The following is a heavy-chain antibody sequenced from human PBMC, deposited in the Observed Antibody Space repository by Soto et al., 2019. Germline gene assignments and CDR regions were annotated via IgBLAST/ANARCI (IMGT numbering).Heavy chain of an antibody. V-gene: IGHV3-9*01. CDR2: ISCDGGTT. J-gene: IGHJ4*02. CDR1: GFRFDDFA. CDR3: SRAFQALGKYKLQRFDF. D-gene: IGHD2-2*01. Sequence: EVQLVESGGGLVQPGRSLRLSCAASGFRFDDFAMHWVRQAPGRGLEWVAVISCDGGTTHYADSVKGRFSVSRDNSKNNPFIQMDRLRPEDTALYYCSRAFQALGKYKLQRFDFWGQGTQVTVSS.